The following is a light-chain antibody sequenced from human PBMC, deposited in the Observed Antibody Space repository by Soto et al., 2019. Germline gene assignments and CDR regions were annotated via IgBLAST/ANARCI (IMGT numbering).Light chain of an antibody. CDR3: QQYNTYST. CDR2: KAS. J-gene: IGKJ1*01. CDR1: QSISTW. Sequence: QMTQSPSTLSASVGDTVTITCRASQSISTWLAWYQQKPGKAPKLLIYKASTLESGVPSRFSGSGSGTEFTLTVSSLQPDDFATYYCQQYNTYSTFGQGTKVEIK. V-gene: IGKV1-5*03.